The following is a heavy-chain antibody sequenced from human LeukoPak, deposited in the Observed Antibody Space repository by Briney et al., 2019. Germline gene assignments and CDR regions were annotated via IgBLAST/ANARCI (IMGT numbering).Heavy chain of an antibody. V-gene: IGHV3-30-3*01. CDR1: GSTNA. CDR2: ISFDGSKK. CDR3: ATDSSSWYKGLI. J-gene: IGHJ4*02. D-gene: IGHD6-13*01. Sequence: PGGSLRLSCVDSGSTNAMHWVRQAPGKGLEWVAVISFDGSKKYYGDSVKGRFTISRDSSKNTLYLQMNSLRVEDTAVYYCATDSSSWYKGLIWGQGTLVTVSS.